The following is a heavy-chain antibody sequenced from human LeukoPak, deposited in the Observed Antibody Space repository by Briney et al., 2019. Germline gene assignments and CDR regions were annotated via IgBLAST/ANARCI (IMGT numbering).Heavy chain of an antibody. CDR1: GFSFSSYA. CDR2: ISGSGGST. J-gene: IGHJ4*02. CDR3: GSYSPGFDY. D-gene: IGHD3-10*01. Sequence: GSLRLSCAASGFSFSSYAMKWVRQAPGKGLEWVSAISGSGGSTYYADSVKGRFTISRDNSKNTLYLQMNSLRAEDTAVYGSGSYSPGFDYWGQGTLVTVPS. V-gene: IGHV3-23*01.